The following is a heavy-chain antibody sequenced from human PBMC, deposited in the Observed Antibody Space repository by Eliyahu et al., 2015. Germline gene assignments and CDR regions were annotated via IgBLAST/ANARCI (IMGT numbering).Heavy chain of an antibody. CDR3: ARVTTSHYGMDV. CDR2: IDWDXDK. D-gene: IGHD2-2*01. CDR1: GFXLSTPGMC. Sequence: QVTLRESGPALVKPTQTLTLTCTLSGFXLSTPGMCVSWIRQPPGKALEWLAXIDWDXDKYYSTSLEPXLTISKXTSKNQVVLTMTNMDPVDTATYYCARVTTSHYGMDVWGKGTTVTVSS. J-gene: IGHJ6*04. V-gene: IGHV2-70*01.